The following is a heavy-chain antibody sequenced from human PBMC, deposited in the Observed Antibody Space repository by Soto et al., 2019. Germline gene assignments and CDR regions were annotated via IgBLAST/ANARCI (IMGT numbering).Heavy chain of an antibody. J-gene: IGHJ4*02. CDR3: ARGLWDFWSGPNSYYFDY. Sequence: SSETLSLTCTVSGGSISSYYWSWIRQPPGKGLEWIGYIYYSGSTNYNPSLKSRVTISVDTSKNQFSLKLSSVTAADTAVYYCARGLWDFWSGPNSYYFDYWGQGTLVTVSS. CDR1: GGSISSYY. CDR2: IYYSGST. D-gene: IGHD3-3*01. V-gene: IGHV4-59*01.